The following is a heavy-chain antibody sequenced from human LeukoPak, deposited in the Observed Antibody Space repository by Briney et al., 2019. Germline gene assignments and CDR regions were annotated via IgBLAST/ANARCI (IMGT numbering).Heavy chain of an antibody. V-gene: IGHV4-59*01. CDR3: ARGPRGYGSGSSHFDY. Sequence: PSETLSLTCTVSGGSISSYYWSWIRQPPGKGLEWIGYIYYSGSTNYNPSLKSRVTISVDTSKNQFSLKLSSVTAADTAVYYCARGPRGYGSGSSHFDYWGQGTLVTVSS. CDR1: GGSISSYY. CDR2: IYYSGST. J-gene: IGHJ4*02. D-gene: IGHD3-10*01.